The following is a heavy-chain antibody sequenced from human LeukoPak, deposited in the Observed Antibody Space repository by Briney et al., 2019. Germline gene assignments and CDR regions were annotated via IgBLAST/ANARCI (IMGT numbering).Heavy chain of an antibody. CDR2: ISGSGAST. D-gene: IGHD6-13*01. J-gene: IGHJ1*01. CDR1: GFTFSNNA. CDR3: ARDPSSSWGASFQH. V-gene: IGHV3-23*01. Sequence: PGRSLRLSCAASGFTFSNNAMSWVRQAPVKGLEWVSAISGSGASTYYADSVKGRFTISRDNSKNTLYLQMNSLRAEDTAVYYCARDPSSSWGASFQHWGQGTLVTVSS.